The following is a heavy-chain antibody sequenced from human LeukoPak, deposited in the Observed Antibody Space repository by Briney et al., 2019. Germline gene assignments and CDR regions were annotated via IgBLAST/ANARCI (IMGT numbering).Heavy chain of an antibody. CDR3: AGSDTIGYLPREWDYWYFDR. D-gene: IGHD3-22*01. V-gene: IGHV3-21*01. Sequence: GGSLRLSCAASGFTFSSYSMNWVRQAPGKGLEWVSSISSSSSYIYYADSVKGRFTISRDNAKNSLYLQMNSLRAEDTAVYYCAGSDTIGYLPREWDYWYFDRWGRGTLVTVSS. CDR2: ISSSSSYI. CDR1: GFTFSSYS. J-gene: IGHJ2*01.